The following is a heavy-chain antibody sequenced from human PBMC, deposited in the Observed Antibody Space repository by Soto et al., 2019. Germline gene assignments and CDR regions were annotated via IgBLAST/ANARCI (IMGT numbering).Heavy chain of an antibody. D-gene: IGHD6-19*01. V-gene: IGHV4-39*01. CDR2: IYYSGST. CDR3: ARHYSSGSRNWFDP. CDR1: GGSINSSSYF. Sequence: KPSETLSLTCSVSGGSINSSSYFWGWVRQPPGKGLEWIGSIYYSGSTYYNPPLRSRVTISVDTSKNQFSLKLSSVTAADTAVFYCARHYSSGSRNWFDPWGQGTLVTVSS. J-gene: IGHJ5*02.